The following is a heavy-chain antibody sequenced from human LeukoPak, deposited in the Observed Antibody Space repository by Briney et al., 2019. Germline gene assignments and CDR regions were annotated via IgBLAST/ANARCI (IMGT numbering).Heavy chain of an antibody. D-gene: IGHD3-3*01. CDR3: ARAQPFLRFLDMDV. Sequence: SVKVSCKASGGTFSSYAISWVRQAPGQGLEWMGGIIPIFGTANYAQKFQGRVTVTADKSTSTAYMELSSLRSEDTAVYYCARAQPFLRFLDMDVWGKGTTVTVSS. V-gene: IGHV1-69*06. CDR2: IIPIFGTA. CDR1: GGTFSSYA. J-gene: IGHJ6*03.